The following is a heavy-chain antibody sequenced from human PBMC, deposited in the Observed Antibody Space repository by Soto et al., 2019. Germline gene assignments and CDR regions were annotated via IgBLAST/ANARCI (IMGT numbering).Heavy chain of an antibody. CDR3: ARYIYGQGFQA. D-gene: IGHD3-3*02. Sequence: QVQLVQPGAEVRKPGASVKVSCKASGDIFTNFDFNWVRQATGQGLEWIGWMRANSGDTGHDQKFQGRVRMTRDTSMSTAYMGLSSLRAEDTAVYYCARYIYGQGFQAWGQGTLVFVSS. CDR2: MRANSGDT. V-gene: IGHV1-8*01. J-gene: IGHJ5*02. CDR1: GDIFTNFD.